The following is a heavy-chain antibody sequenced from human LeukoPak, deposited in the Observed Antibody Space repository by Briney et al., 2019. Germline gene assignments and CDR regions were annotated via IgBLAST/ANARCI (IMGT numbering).Heavy chain of an antibody. CDR3: AKAGIGVVGYFDY. D-gene: IGHD6-19*01. CDR1: GFTFSRYA. V-gene: IGHV3-33*06. J-gene: IGHJ4*02. Sequence: GGSLRLSCAASGFTFSRYAMHWVRQAPGKGLEWVAVIWYDGSNEYYADSVKGRFTISRDNSKNTLYLQMNSLRDEDTALYYCAKAGIGVVGYFDYWGQGTLVTVSS. CDR2: IWYDGSNE.